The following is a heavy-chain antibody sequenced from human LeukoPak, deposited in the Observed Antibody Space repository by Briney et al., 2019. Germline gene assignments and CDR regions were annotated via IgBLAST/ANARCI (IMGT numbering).Heavy chain of an antibody. CDR1: GFTFSRHA. Sequence: GGYLRLSCAASGFTFSRHAMSWVRQAPGKGLEWVSTTGLNSVNTLCAESVQGRFSISRDNSKNTLDLQMDNLRVDDTAVYYCAKGDDIGKHPTRAYYFDTWGQGTLVTVSS. CDR3: AKGDDIGKHPTRAYYFDT. V-gene: IGHV3-23*01. J-gene: IGHJ4*02. D-gene: IGHD5-24*01. CDR2: TGLNSVNT.